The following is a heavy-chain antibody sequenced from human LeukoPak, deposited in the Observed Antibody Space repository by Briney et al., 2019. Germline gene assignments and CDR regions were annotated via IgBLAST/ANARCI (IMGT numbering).Heavy chain of an antibody. CDR2: INPSGGST. CDR1: GYTFTSYY. D-gene: IGHD4-17*01. Sequence: ASVKVSCKASGYTFTSYYMHWVRQAPGQGLEWMGIINPSGGSTSYAQKFQGRVTMTRDTSTRTVYMELSRLRSEDTAVYYCARDLMTTVTAMEFDPWGQGTLVTVSS. CDR3: ARDLMTTVTAMEFDP. V-gene: IGHV1-46*01. J-gene: IGHJ5*02.